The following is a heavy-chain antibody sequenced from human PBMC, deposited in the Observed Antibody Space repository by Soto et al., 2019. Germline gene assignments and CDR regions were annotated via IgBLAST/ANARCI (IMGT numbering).Heavy chain of an antibody. CDR1: GFTFSSYW. J-gene: IGHJ1*01. D-gene: IGHD6-19*01. V-gene: IGHV3-7*01. Sequence: GGSLRLSCAASGFTFSSYWMSWVRQAPGKGLEWVANIKQDGSEKYYVDSVKGRFTISRDNAKNSLYLQMNSLRAEDTAVYYCASNEGIAVAEYFQHWGQGTLVTVSS. CDR2: IKQDGSEK. CDR3: ASNEGIAVAEYFQH.